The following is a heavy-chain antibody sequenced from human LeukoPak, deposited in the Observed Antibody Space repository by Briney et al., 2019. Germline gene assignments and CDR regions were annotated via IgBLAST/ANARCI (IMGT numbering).Heavy chain of an antibody. CDR3: ARGKMIVANYGMDV. CDR1: GFTFSSYS. D-gene: IGHD3-22*01. J-gene: IGHJ6*02. CDR2: ISSSSSTI. Sequence: GGSLRLSCAASGFTFSSYSMNWVRQAPGKGLEWVSYISSSSSTIYYADSVKGRFTISRDNAKNSLYLQMNSLRAEDTAVYYCARGKMIVANYGMDVWGQGTTVTVSS. V-gene: IGHV3-48*04.